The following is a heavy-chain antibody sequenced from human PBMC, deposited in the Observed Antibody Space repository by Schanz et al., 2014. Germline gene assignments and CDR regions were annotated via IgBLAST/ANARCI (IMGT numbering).Heavy chain of an antibody. CDR3: ARGPAQGYSYGHNKGAYYYGMDV. D-gene: IGHD5-18*01. V-gene: IGHV1-69*04. CDR1: GGTFSSYA. Sequence: QVQLVQSGAEVKKPGSPVKVSCKSSGGTFSSYAISWVRQAPGQGLEWMGRIIPILGIATYAQKFQGRLTITADKSTSTASMELSRQRSEDTAVYYCARGPAQGYSYGHNKGAYYYGMDVWGQGTTVTVSS. J-gene: IGHJ6*02. CDR2: IIPILGIA.